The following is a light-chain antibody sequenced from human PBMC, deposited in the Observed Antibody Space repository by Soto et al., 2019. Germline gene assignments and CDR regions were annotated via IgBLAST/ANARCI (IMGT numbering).Light chain of an antibody. CDR2: GAS. J-gene: IGKJ1*01. Sequence: EVVLAQSPGTLSLSPGERPTLSCRASQTVGTTYLAWYQHKPGQAPRLLIYGASTRATGIPDRFSGSRSGTDLTVXLTTVKLEVFAVYLFLFYGSSRWTFVQGTK. V-gene: IGKV3-20*01. CDR3: LFYGSSRWT. CDR1: QTVGTTY.